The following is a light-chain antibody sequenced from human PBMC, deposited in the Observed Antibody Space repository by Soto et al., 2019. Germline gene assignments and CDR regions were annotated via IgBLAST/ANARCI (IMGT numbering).Light chain of an antibody. Sequence: QSALTQPASVSASPGQSITISCTGTSSDIGAYNYVSWYQQYPGTAPKLIIYAVSSRPSGISSRFSGSKSASTASLTISGLQAEDEAEYYCSSYTTGSSLVFGTGTRVTVL. J-gene: IGLJ1*01. CDR2: AVS. CDR1: SSDIGAYNY. V-gene: IGLV2-14*01. CDR3: SSYTTGSSLV.